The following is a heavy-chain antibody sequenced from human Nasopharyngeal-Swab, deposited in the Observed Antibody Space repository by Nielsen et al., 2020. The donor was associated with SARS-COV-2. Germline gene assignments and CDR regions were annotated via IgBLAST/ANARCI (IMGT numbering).Heavy chain of an antibody. D-gene: IGHD3-22*01. CDR3: ARGVYYDSSGYAGYMDV. J-gene: IGHJ6*03. CDR2: IYYSGST. V-gene: IGHV4-59*01. CDR1: GGFISSYY. Sequence: SETLSLTCTVSGGFISSYYWSWIRQPPGKGLEWIGYIYYSGSTNYNPSLKSRVTISVDTSKNQFSLKLSSVTAADTAVYYCARGVYYDSSGYAGYMDVWGKGTTVTVSS.